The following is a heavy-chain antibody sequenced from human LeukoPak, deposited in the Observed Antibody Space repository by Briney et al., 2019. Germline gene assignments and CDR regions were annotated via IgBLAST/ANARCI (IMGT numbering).Heavy chain of an antibody. Sequence: GGSLRLSCAASGFTFSSYWMSWVRQAPGKGLEWVANIKQDGSEKYYVDSVKGRFTISRDNAKNSLYLQMNSLRAEDTAVYYCARDFSIVVVVAATGLAATDYFDYWGQGTLVTVSS. CDR2: IKQDGSEK. CDR1: GFTFSSYW. V-gene: IGHV3-7*01. CDR3: ARDFSIVVVVAATGLAATDYFDY. J-gene: IGHJ4*02. D-gene: IGHD2-15*01.